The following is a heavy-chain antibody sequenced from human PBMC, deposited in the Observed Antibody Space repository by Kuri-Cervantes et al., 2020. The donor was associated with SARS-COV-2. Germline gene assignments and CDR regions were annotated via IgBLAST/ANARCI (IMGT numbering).Heavy chain of an antibody. V-gene: IGHV4-34*01. J-gene: IGHJ3*01. CDR1: GGFFSGYY. D-gene: IGHD6-13*01. CDR3: AREGAAAGAWDAFDL. Sequence: ESLKISCAVYGGFFSGYYWSWIRQPPGKGLEWIGEINHSGSTNYNPSLKSRVTVSVDTSKNQFSLKLSSVTAADTAVYYCAREGAAAGAWDAFDLWGQGSMVTVSS. CDR2: INHSGST.